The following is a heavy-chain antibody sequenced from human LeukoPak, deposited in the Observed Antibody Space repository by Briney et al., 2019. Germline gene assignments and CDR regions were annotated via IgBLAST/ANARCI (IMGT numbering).Heavy chain of an antibody. J-gene: IGHJ6*03. D-gene: IGHD4-17*01. V-gene: IGHV3-7*01. Sequence: PGGSLRLSCAASGFTFSRYWMTWVRQAPGKGLEWVANIKEDGSENSYVESVKGRFTISRDNAKNSLYLQLNSLRAEDTAVYYCARDMKDDYGTSYYMDVWGKGTTVTVSS. CDR2: IKEDGSEN. CDR3: ARDMKDDYGTSYYMDV. CDR1: GFTFSRYW.